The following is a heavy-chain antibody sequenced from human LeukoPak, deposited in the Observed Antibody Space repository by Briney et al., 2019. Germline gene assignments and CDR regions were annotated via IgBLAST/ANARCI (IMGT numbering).Heavy chain of an antibody. J-gene: IGHJ4*02. CDR3: ARTDIVVVPAAKGEYYFDY. V-gene: IGHV6-1*01. CDR2: TFYRSKWYN. CDR1: GDSVSSYTAA. D-gene: IGHD2-2*01. Sequence: SQTLSLTCAISGDSVSSYTAAWNWIRRSPSRGLEWLGRTFYRSKWYNDYGESVKSRITINPDTSKNQFSLQLNSVTPEDTAVYCCARTDIVVVPAAKGEYYFDYWGQGTLVTVSS.